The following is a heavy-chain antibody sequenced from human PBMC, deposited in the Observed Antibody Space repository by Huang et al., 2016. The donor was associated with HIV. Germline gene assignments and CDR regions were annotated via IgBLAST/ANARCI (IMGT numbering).Heavy chain of an antibody. V-gene: IGHV1-2*02. J-gene: IGHJ4*02. CDR2: INPKRGGT. Sequence: QVQLVQSGAEVKNPGASVRVSCKASGYTFTDSTIHWVRKAPGQGLGWMGWINPKRGGTIYAQRFQGRITMTRDTTISTVHMDLRRIQSDDTAVYFCARDWSFGSSTSPADWGQGTLVTVSS. CDR3: ARDWSFGSSTSPAD. CDR1: GYTFTDST. D-gene: IGHD6-6*01.